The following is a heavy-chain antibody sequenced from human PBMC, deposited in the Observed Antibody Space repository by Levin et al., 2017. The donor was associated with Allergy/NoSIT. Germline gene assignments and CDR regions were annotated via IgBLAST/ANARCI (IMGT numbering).Heavy chain of an antibody. CDR3: AKNGVYGSGSYSTGDY. CDR2: ISYDGSNE. V-gene: IGHV3-30*18. Sequence: GGSLRLSCAASGFTFSSYGMHWVRQAPGKGLEWVAVISYDGSNEYYADSVKGRFTISRDNSKNTLYLQMNSLRAEDTAVYYCAKNGVYGSGSYSTGDYWGQGTLVTVSS. CDR1: GFTFSSYG. J-gene: IGHJ4*02. D-gene: IGHD3-10*01.